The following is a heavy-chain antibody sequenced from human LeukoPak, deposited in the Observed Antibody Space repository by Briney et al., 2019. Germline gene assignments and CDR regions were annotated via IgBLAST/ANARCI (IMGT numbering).Heavy chain of an antibody. J-gene: IGHJ3*02. CDR3: ARDIGSAIHLKPDAFDI. CDR1: GYTFTSYY. V-gene: IGHV1-46*01. CDR2: INPSGGST. Sequence: GASVKVSCKASGYTFTSYYMHWVRQAPGQGLEWMGIINPSGGSTSYAQKFQGRGTITRDTSTSTVYMELSSLRSEDTAAYYCARDIGSAIHLKPDAFDIWGQGTVVTVSS. D-gene: IGHD3-10*01.